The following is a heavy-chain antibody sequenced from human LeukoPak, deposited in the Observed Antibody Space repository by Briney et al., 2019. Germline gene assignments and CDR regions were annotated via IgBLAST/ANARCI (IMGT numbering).Heavy chain of an antibody. V-gene: IGHV4-34*01. D-gene: IGHD2-8*01. J-gene: IGHJ4*02. CDR2: INHSGST. CDR1: GGSFSGYY. CDR3: ARRVYFDY. Sequence: KPSETLSLTCTVYGGSFSGYYWSWIRQPPGKGLEWIGEINHSGSTNYNPSLKSRVTISVDTSKNQFSLKLSSVTAADTAVYYCARRVYFDYWGQGTLVTVSS.